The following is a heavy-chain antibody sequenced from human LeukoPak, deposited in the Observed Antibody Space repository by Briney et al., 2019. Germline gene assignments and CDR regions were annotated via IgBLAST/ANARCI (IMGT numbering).Heavy chain of an antibody. Sequence: GGSLRLSCAASGFIVSSNYMSWVRQAPGKGLEWVSVIYTGDKTYYADSVKGRFTISRDTSKSTLYLQMNSLRAEDTAVYYCARDWGSYYFDDSGYFYNWGQGTLVTVSS. CDR2: IYTGDKT. CDR3: ARDWGSYYFDDSGYFYN. D-gene: IGHD3-22*01. CDR1: GFIVSSNY. V-gene: IGHV3-53*01. J-gene: IGHJ4*02.